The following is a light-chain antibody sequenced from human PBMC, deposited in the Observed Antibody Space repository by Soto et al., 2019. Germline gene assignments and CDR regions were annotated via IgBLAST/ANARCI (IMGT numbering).Light chain of an antibody. CDR3: QQYGSPPYT. J-gene: IGKJ2*01. CDR2: GAS. V-gene: IGKV3-20*01. Sequence: EIVLTQSPGTLSLSPGERVTLSCRASQSVRNSYVDWCQQKPGQAPRLLIYGASGRATGIPARFSGSGSGTDFRLNISRLEPEDFAVFYCQQYGSPPYTFGAGTKLEI. CDR1: QSVRNSY.